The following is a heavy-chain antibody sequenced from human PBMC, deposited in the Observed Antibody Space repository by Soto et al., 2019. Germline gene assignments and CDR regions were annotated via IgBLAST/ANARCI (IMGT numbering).Heavy chain of an antibody. CDR3: ARAVDFWSGYPLLNWFDP. CDR2: IYYSGST. J-gene: IGHJ5*02. V-gene: IGHV4-31*03. CDR1: GGSISSGGYY. D-gene: IGHD3-3*01. Sequence: SETLSLTCTVSGGSISSGGYYWSWIRQHPGKGLEWIGYIYYSGSTYYNPSLKSRVTISVDTSKNQFSLKLSSVTAADTAVYYCARAVDFWSGYPLLNWFDPWGQGTLVTVSS.